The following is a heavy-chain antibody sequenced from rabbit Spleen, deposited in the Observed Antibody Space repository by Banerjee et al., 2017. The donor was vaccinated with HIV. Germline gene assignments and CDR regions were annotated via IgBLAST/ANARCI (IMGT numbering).Heavy chain of an antibody. Sequence: QQQLEESGGGLVTPEGSLTLTCKASGFSFSSGYDMCWVRQAPGKGLELIACIHTVSSGVYYATWVISRFTITRSTSLNTVTLQLNSLTVADTATYFCARDLTGVIGWNFGWWGPGTLVTVS. CDR3: ARDLTGVIGWNFGW. D-gene: IGHD1-1*01. J-gene: IGHJ4*01. V-gene: IGHV1S43*01. CDR1: GFSFSSGYD. CDR2: IHTVSSGV.